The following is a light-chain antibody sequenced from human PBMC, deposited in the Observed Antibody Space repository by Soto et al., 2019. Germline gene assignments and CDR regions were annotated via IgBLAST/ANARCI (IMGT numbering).Light chain of an antibody. CDR1: QSVPITY. J-gene: IGKJ1*01. CDR2: GAS. Sequence: EIVLTQSPGTLSLSPGERATLSCRASQSVPITYLAWYQQKPGQPPRLLIYGASSRATGIPDRFSGSGSVTDFTLTISRLAPEDFAVYYCQQYGSSPLTFGQGTKVEIK. CDR3: QQYGSSPLT. V-gene: IGKV3-20*01.